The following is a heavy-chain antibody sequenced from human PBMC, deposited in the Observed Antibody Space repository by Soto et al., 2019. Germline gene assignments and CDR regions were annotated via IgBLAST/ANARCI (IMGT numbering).Heavy chain of an antibody. V-gene: IGHV3-23*01. CDR3: AKLNAIFGVVTAWDYYYGMDV. CDR1: GFTFSSYA. D-gene: IGHD3-3*01. CDR2: ISGSGNT. Sequence: GSLRLSCGASGFTFSSYAMSWVRQAPGKGLEWVSTISGSGNTYYADSVKGQFTISRDNSKNTLYLQMNSLRAEDTAVYYCAKLNAIFGVVTAWDYYYGMDVWGQGTTVTVSS. J-gene: IGHJ6*02.